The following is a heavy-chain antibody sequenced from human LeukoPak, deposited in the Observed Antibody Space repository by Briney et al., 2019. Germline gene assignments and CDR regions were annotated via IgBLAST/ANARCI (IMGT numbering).Heavy chain of an antibody. CDR2: SRNKAKGYTT. Sequence: GGALRLSCAASGFIFSDRYMDWVRQAPGKGLEWVGRSRNKAKGYTTEYAASVKGRFTISRDDSKNSLYLQMNSLKSEDTAVYYCVRVGNVGPYYYGMDVWGQGTTVTVSS. D-gene: IGHD1-1*01. V-gene: IGHV3-72*01. CDR3: VRVGNVGPYYYGMDV. CDR1: GFIFSDRY. J-gene: IGHJ6*02.